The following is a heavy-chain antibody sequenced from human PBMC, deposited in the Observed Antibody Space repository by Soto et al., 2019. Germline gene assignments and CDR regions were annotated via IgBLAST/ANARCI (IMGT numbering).Heavy chain of an antibody. CDR2: INAGNGNT. D-gene: IGHD1-26*01. V-gene: IGHV1-3*01. J-gene: IGHJ2*01. Sequence: QVQLVQSGAEVKKPGASVKVSCKASGYTFTSYAMHWVRQAPGQRLEWMGWINAGNGNTKYSQKFQGRVTITRDTSASTAYLELSSLRAEATAVYYCERGGSLDWYFDLWGRGTLVTVSS. CDR3: ERGGSLDWYFDL. CDR1: GYTFTSYA.